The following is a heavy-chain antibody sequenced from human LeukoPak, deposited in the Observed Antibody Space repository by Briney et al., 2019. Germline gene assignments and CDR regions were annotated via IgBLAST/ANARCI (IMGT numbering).Heavy chain of an antibody. CDR1: GYTFTGYY. V-gene: IGHV1-2*02. J-gene: IGHJ4*02. Sequence: ASVKVSCKASGYTFTGYYMHWVRQAPGQGLEWMGWINPNSGGTNYAQKFKGRVTMTRDTSISTAYMELSRLRSDDTAVYYCARDRGYCGGDCTRVGFDYWGQGTLVTVSS. CDR3: ARDRGYCGGDCTRVGFDY. D-gene: IGHD2-21*02. CDR2: INPNSGGT.